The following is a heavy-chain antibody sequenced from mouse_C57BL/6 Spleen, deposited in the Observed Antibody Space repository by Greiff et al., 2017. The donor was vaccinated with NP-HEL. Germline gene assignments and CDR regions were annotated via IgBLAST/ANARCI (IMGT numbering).Heavy chain of an antibody. J-gene: IGHJ1*03. CDR1: GYSITSGYY. CDR2: ISYDGSN. CDR3: ARGGYYGPEYFDV. D-gene: IGHD1-1*01. V-gene: IGHV3-6*01. Sequence: EVKLVESGPGLVKPSQSLSLTCSVTGYSITSGYYWNWIRQFPGNKLEWMGYISYDGSNNYNPSLKNRISITRDTSKNQFFLKLNSVTTEDTATYYCARGGYYGPEYFDVWGTGTTVTVSS.